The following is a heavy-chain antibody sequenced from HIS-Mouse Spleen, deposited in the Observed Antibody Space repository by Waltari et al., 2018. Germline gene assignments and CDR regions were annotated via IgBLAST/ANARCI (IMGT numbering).Heavy chain of an antibody. D-gene: IGHD4-4*01. J-gene: IGHJ4*02. CDR1: GYTFTSYD. V-gene: IGHV1-8*01. CDR2: MNTNRGNT. Sequence: QVQLVQSGAEVKKPGASVKVSCKASGYTFTSYDINWVRQATGQGLEWMGWMNTNRGNTGYGQKCQGRGTMTRNTSRSTAYMELSSLRSEDTAVYYCARGHDYSNYFDYWGQGTLVTVSS. CDR3: ARGHDYSNYFDY.